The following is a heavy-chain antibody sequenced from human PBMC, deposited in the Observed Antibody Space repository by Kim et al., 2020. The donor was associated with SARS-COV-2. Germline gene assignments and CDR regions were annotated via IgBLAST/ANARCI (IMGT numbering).Heavy chain of an antibody. CDR1: GFTFSSYS. V-gene: IGHV3-21*01. J-gene: IGHJ3*02. Sequence: GGSLRLSCAASGFTFSSYSMNWVRQAPGKGLEWVSSISSSGNYIYNADSVKGRFTISRDNAKNSLFLQMNSLRAEDTAVYYCARDTRRGFDAFDIWGQGTSVTVS. CDR2: ISSSGNYI. CDR3: ARDTRRGFDAFDI.